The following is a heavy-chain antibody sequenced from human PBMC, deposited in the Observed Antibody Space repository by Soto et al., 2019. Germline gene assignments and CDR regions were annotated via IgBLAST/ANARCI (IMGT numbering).Heavy chain of an antibody. CDR1: GFTFSDYY. J-gene: IGHJ4*02. CDR3: AREKARVTLGSPFGY. CDR2: ISSSSSYT. Sequence: QVQLVESGGGLVKPGGSLRLSCAASGFTFSDYYMSWIRQAPGKGLEGVSYISSSSSYTNYADSVKGRFTITRDNAKNALYLQMNSLRAEDTAVYYWAREKARVTLGSPFGYWGQGTLVTVSS. D-gene: IGHD3-10*01. V-gene: IGHV3-11*06.